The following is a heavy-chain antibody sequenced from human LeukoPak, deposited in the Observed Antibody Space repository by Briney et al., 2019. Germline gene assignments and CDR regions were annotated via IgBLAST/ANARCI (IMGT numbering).Heavy chain of an antibody. D-gene: IGHD6-19*01. CDR2: ITSDGSST. CDR1: GFTFSNYW. V-gene: IGHV3-74*01. J-gene: IGHJ3*01. CDR3: ARGQSSGWTYDAFDL. Sequence: GSLRLSCAASGFTFSNYWMHWVRQAPGKGLVWVSRITSDGSSTIYADSVKGRFTISRDNAKNTVYLQMNSLRVEDTAVYYCARGQSSGWTYDAFDLWGQGTMVTVSS.